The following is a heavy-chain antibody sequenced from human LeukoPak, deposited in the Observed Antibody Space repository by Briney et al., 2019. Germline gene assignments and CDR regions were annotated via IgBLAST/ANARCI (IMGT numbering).Heavy chain of an antibody. D-gene: IGHD3-22*01. V-gene: IGHV3-23*01. CDR1: GFTFSRFA. J-gene: IGHJ4*02. CDR2: ISGSDGTT. Sequence: GGSLRLSCAASGFTFSRFAMSWVRQAPGKDLEWVSSISGSDGTTYYAESVEGRFTISRDNSKNILYLQMDSLRADDTAVYYCAKDANYFDSSGYLIPFDYWGQGTLVTVSS. CDR3: AKDANYFDSSGYLIPFDY.